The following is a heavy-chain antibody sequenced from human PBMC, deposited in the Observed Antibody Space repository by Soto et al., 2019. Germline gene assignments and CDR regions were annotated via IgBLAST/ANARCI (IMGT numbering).Heavy chain of an antibody. Sequence: GSLRLSCAASGFSISSYAMNWVRRAPGKGLEWISVFSGTSDARNYADSVKGRFTISRDSSTNTLYLQMNSLRVEDTAVYYCAKGGSGTSYSQFDSWGQGALVTVSS. CDR1: GFSISSYA. V-gene: IGHV3-23*01. CDR3: AKGGSGTSYSQFDS. CDR2: FSGTSDAR. J-gene: IGHJ4*02. D-gene: IGHD2-15*01.